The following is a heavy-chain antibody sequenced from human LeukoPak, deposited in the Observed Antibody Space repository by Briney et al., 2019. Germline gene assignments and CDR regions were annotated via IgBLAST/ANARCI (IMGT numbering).Heavy chain of an antibody. CDR2: IKSKTDGGTT. Sequence: PGGSLRLSCAASGFTFSNAWMSWVRQAPGKGLEWVGRIKSKTDGGTTDYAAPVKGRFTISRDDSKNTLYLQMNSLRAEDTAVYYCARGQGVVYDFWSGYLFWGQGTLVTVSS. CDR3: ARGQGVVYDFWSGYLF. J-gene: IGHJ4*02. D-gene: IGHD3-3*01. V-gene: IGHV3-15*01. CDR1: GFTFSNAW.